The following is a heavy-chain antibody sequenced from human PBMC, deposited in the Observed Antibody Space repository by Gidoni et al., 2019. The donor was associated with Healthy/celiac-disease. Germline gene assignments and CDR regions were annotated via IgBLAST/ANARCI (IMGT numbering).Heavy chain of an antibody. Sequence: QVQLVQSGAEVMKRGASVKVACRASRYTFTGYYMHWVRQATGQGLEWMGWINPNSGGTNDAQKLQGRVTMTRDTSISTAYMELSRLRSDDTAVYYCASSAAAGSIDYWGQGTLVTVSS. V-gene: IGHV1-2*02. J-gene: IGHJ4*02. CDR3: ASSAAAGSIDY. CDR2: INPNSGGT. D-gene: IGHD6-13*01. CDR1: RYTFTGYY.